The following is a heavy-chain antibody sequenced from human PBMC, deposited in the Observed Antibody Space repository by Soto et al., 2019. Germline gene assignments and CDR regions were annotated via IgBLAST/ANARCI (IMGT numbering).Heavy chain of an antibody. V-gene: IGHV4-61*01. CDR1: GGSVSDDNYY. Sequence: QVQLQQWGPGLVKPSETLSLTCTVSGGSVSDDNYYWSWIRQPPGKRLEWIGYIYHTGSTNFNPSLKSRVTMSVDTSKNQFSLTLNSVTAADTAVYYCARGNWKGDYWGQGTLVTVSS. CDR2: IYHTGST. D-gene: IGHD1-20*01. J-gene: IGHJ4*02. CDR3: ARGNWKGDY.